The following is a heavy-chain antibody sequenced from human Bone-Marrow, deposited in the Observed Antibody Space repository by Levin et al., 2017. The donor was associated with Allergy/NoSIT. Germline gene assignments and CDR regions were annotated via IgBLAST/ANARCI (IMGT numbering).Heavy chain of an antibody. D-gene: IGHD1-26*01. Sequence: HPGESLKISCIASGFDFKKYAMSWVRQAPGKGLEWVSTISAAGGSTDYADSVKGRFTISRANSLNTFFLQMNSLRIEDTAFYFCAKGEWEFLGYFDHWGQGDLVTVSS. CDR2: ISAAGGST. CDR1: GFDFKKYA. CDR3: AKGEWEFLGYFDH. J-gene: IGHJ4*02. V-gene: IGHV3-23*01.